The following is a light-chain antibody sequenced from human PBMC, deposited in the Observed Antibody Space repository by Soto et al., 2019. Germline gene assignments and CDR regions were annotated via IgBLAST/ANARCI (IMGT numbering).Light chain of an antibody. J-gene: IGLJ1*01. V-gene: IGLV2-23*02. Sequence: QSVLTQPASVSGSPGQSITISCTGTSSDVGSYDLVSWYQQHPGTAPKLMIFEVNKRPSGVSNRFSGSKSGNTASLTISGLQDDDEADYYCCSYAGSSPYVFGTGTKLTVL. CDR2: EVN. CDR1: SSDVGSYDL. CDR3: CSYAGSSPYV.